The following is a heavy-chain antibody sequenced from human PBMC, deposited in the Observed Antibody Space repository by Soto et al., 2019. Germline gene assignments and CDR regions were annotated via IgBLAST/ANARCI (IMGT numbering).Heavy chain of an antibody. J-gene: IGHJ6*02. Sequence: EVQLVESGGGLVKPGGSLRLSCAASGFTFSTYDMNWVRQAPGKGLEWVSSISSSSSYIYYADSVRGRITISRDNDKSSLYLQMSSLRAEDTAVYYCARERWDAVADLAYYYGMDVWGQGTTVTVSS. CDR3: ARERWDAVADLAYYYGMDV. CDR2: ISSSSSYI. D-gene: IGHD6-19*01. V-gene: IGHV3-21*01. CDR1: GFTFSTYD.